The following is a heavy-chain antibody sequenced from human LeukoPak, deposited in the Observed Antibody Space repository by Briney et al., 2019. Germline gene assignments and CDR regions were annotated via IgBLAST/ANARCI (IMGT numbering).Heavy chain of an antibody. CDR1: EFTFSIYT. J-gene: IGHJ3*02. CDR3: ARGGRANGVYDAFDI. V-gene: IGHV3-21*01. CDR2: ISSSNSYI. Sequence: GGSLRLSCAASEFTFSIYTMNWVRQAPGKGLEWVSSISSSNSYIYYADSVKGRFTISRDNAKNSLYLQVNTLRAEDTALYYCARGGRANGVYDAFDIWGQGTIVTVSS. D-gene: IGHD2-8*01.